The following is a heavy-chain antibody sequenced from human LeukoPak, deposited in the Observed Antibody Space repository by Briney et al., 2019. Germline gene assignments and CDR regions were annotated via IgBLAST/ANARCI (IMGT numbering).Heavy chain of an antibody. CDR1: GFTFSSCW. Sequence: GGSLRLSCAASGFTFSSCWMHWVRQDPGKGLVWVARINSDGSSTSYADSVKGRFTISRDNAKNTLYLQMNSLRAEDTAVYYCARGGAATLDYWGQGTMVTVSS. CDR2: INSDGSST. D-gene: IGHD1-26*01. J-gene: IGHJ4*02. CDR3: ARGGAATLDY. V-gene: IGHV3-74*01.